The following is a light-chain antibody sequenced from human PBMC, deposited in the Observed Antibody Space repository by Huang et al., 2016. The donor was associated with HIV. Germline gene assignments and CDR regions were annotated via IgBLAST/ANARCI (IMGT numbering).Light chain of an antibody. V-gene: IGKV2-30*02. J-gene: IGKJ1*01. Sequence: DVVMTQSPLSLPVTLGQPASISCRSSQSLVHSDGNTYLSWFQQRPGQSPRRLIYKVSSRDSGVPHRFSGSGSDTDFILKISRVEAEDVGVYYCMQGTHSWTFGQGTKVEI. CDR3: MQGTHSWT. CDR2: KVS. CDR1: QSLVHSDGNTY.